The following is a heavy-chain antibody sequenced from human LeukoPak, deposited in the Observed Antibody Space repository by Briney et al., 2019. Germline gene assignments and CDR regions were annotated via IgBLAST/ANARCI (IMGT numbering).Heavy chain of an antibody. J-gene: IGHJ4*02. CDR2: ISSSGSTI. D-gene: IGHD5-18*01. CDR3: ARADWDTTMIDY. V-gene: IGHV3-48*04. Sequence: PGGSLRLSCAASGFTFSSYGMNWVRQAPGKGLEWVSYISSSGSTIYYADSVKGRFTISRDNAKNSLYLQMNSLRAEDTAVYYCARADWDTTMIDYWGQGTLVTVSS. CDR1: GFTFSSYG.